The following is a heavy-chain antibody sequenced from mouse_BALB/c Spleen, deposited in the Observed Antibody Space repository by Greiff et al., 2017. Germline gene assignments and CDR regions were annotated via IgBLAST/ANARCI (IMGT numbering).Heavy chain of an antibody. CDR2: ILPGSGST. Sequence: QVQLKQSGAELMKPGASVKISCKATGYTFSSYWIEWVKQRPGHGLEWIGEILPGSGSTNYNEKFKGKATLTADTSSNTAYMQLSSLTSEDSAVYYCARRGGNYLYYYAMDYWGQGTSVTVSS. J-gene: IGHJ4*01. D-gene: IGHD2-1*01. CDR1: GYTFSSYW. V-gene: IGHV1-9*01. CDR3: ARRGGNYLYYYAMDY.